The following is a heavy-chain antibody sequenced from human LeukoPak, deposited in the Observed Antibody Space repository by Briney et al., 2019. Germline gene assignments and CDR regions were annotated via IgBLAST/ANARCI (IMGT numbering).Heavy chain of an antibody. D-gene: IGHD1-26*01. CDR2: IYYSGGT. Sequence: PSETLSLTCTVSGGSISSSSYYWGWIRQPPGKGLEWIGSIYYSGGTYYNPSLKSRVTISVDTSKNQFSLKLSSVTAADTAVYYCARSVGGRAVEHAFDIWGQGTMVTVSS. CDR3: ARSVGGRAVEHAFDI. CDR1: GGSISSSSYY. V-gene: IGHV4-39*01. J-gene: IGHJ3*02.